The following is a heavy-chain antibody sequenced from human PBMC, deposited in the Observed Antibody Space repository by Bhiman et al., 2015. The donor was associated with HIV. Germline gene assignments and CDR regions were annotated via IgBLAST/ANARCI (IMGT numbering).Heavy chain of an antibody. V-gene: IGHV3-21*01. Sequence: EVQLVESGGGLVKPGGSLRLSCAASGFTFSIYSMNWVRQAPGKGLEWVSSISSSSSYIYYADSVKGRFTISRDNAKNSVYLQMSRLRADDTGVYYCARYGGSFQFDTWGQGTQVTVSS. CDR1: GFTFSIYS. CDR2: ISSSSSYI. CDR3: ARYGGSFQFDT. J-gene: IGHJ4*02. D-gene: IGHD1-26*01.